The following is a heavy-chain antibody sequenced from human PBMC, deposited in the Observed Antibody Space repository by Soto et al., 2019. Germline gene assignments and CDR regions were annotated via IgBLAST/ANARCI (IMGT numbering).Heavy chain of an antibody. V-gene: IGHV1-18*01. Sequence: GASVQVSCKASGYTFTSYGISWVRQAPGQGLEWMGWISAYNGNTNYAQKLQGRVTMTTDTSTSTAYIELRSLRSDDTAVYYCARDYPLTMIVVVIAAPHAFDIWGQGTMVTVSS. J-gene: IGHJ3*02. D-gene: IGHD3-22*01. CDR1: GYTFTSYG. CDR2: ISAYNGNT. CDR3: ARDYPLTMIVVVIAAPHAFDI.